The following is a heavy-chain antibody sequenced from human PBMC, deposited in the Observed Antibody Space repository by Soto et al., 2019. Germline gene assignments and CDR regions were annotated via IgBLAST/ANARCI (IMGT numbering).Heavy chain of an antibody. V-gene: IGHV1-69*06. CDR1: GGIFSSNT. J-gene: IGHJ4*02. CDR3: ASKAACGGDCYAFDS. CDR2: IIHLFGTA. Sequence: QVYLVQSGAEVKKPGSSVKLSCKASGGIFSSNTINWVRQAAGQGLEWMGGIIHLFGTANYAEKFQGRVTITADKSTKTEYMELTSLRSEDTAAYYCASKAACGGDCYAFDSWGQGTLVTVSS. D-gene: IGHD2-21*02.